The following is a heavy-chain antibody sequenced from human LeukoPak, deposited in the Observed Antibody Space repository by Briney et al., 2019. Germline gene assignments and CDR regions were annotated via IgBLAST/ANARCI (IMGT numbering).Heavy chain of an antibody. CDR1: GFTFSSYA. J-gene: IGHJ4*02. CDR2: ISGSGGST. D-gene: IGHD3-9*01. Sequence: GGSLRLSCAASGFTFSSYAMSWVRQAPGKGLEWVSAISGSGGSTYYADSVKGRFTISRDNSKNTLYLQMNSLRAEDTAVYYCAKDASGRYFDWLLAYYFDYWGQGTLVTVSS. CDR3: AKDASGRYFDWLLAYYFDY. V-gene: IGHV3-23*01.